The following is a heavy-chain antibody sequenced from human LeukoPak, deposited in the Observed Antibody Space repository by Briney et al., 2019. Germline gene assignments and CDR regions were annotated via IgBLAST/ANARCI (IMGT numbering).Heavy chain of an antibody. V-gene: IGHV3-23*01. CDR3: AKDRDYGGINWFDP. Sequence: GGSLRLSCVASGFTFSNYAMTWVRQAPGKGLEWVSAISGSGGSTYYADSVKGRFSISGDNSKNTLYLQMNSLRAEDTAIYYCAKDRDYGGINWFDPWGQGTLVTISS. J-gene: IGHJ5*02. D-gene: IGHD4-23*01. CDR1: GFTFSNYA. CDR2: ISGSGGST.